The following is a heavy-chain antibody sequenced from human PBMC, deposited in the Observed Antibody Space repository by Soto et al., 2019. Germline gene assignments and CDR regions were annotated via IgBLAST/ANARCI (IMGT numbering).Heavy chain of an antibody. CDR2: ISGSGGST. CDR1: GFTFSSYA. D-gene: IGHD3-3*01. J-gene: IGHJ4*02. V-gene: IGHV3-23*01. CDR3: AKARFLEWFSYFDY. Sequence: PGGSLRLSCAASGFTFSSYAMSWVRQAPGKGLEWVSAISGSGGSTYYADSVKGRFTISRDNSKNTLYLQMNSPRAEDTAVYYCAKARFLEWFSYFDYWGQGTLVTVSS.